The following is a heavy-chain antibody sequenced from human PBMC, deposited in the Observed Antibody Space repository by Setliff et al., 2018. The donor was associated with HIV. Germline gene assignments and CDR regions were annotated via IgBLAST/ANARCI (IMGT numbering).Heavy chain of an antibody. D-gene: IGHD5-18*01. V-gene: IGHV1-18*01. CDR3: AKEGDRYGLDLDY. CDR2: ISAYSGDT. Sequence: GASVKVSCKASGYPFSGYGISWVRQAPGQGLEWMGWISAYSGDTNYAQKFQGRLTMTTDTSASTAYMELSSLRSEDTAVYYCAKEGDRYGLDLDYWGQGTLVTVSS. J-gene: IGHJ4*02. CDR1: GYPFSGYG.